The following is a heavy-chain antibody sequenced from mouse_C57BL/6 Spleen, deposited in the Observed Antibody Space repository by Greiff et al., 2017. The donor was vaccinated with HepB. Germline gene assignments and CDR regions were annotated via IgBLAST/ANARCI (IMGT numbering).Heavy chain of an antibody. CDR2: FHSYNGDT. Sequence: QVQLQQSGAELVKPGASVKMSCKASGFTFTTYPIEWMTQNHGKSLEWIGNFHSYNGDTKYNEKFKGKATLTVEESSSTVYLELSRLTSDGSAFYYCAGGTWFAYWGQGTLVAVSA. CDR1: GFTFTTYP. CDR3: AGGTWFAY. V-gene: IGHV1-47*01. J-gene: IGHJ3*01.